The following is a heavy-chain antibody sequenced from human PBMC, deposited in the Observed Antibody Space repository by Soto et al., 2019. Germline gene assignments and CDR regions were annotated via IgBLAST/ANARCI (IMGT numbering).Heavy chain of an antibody. CDR1: GGSFSGYY. V-gene: IGHV4-34*01. J-gene: IGHJ6*02. CDR3: ARMLASGSGWTYYYYGMDV. Sequence: SETLSLTCAVYGGSFSGYYWSWIRQPPGKGLEWIGEINHSGSTNYNPSLKSRVTISVDTSKNQFSLKLSSVTAADTAVYYCARMLASGSGWTYYYYGMDVWGQGTTVTVSS. D-gene: IGHD6-19*01. CDR2: INHSGST.